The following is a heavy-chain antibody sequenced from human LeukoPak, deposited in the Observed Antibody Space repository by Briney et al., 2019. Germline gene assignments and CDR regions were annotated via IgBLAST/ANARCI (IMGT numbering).Heavy chain of an antibody. J-gene: IGHJ4*02. CDR3: ARSLIPPTYWYFDS. V-gene: IGHV4-61*09. Sequence: SGTLSLTCTVSGGSISSGSYYWSWIRQPAGKGLEWIGHIYTSGSTNYNPSLKSRVTISVDTSKNQFSLKLSSVTAADTALYYCARSLIPPTYWYFDSWGQGTLVTVSS. D-gene: IGHD2-21*01. CDR2: IYTSGST. CDR1: GGSISSGSYY.